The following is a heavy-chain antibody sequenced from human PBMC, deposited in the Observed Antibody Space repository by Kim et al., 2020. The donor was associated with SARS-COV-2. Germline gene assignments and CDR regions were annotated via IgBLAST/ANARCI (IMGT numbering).Heavy chain of an antibody. CDR2: IYYSGST. D-gene: IGHD6-13*01. Sequence: SETLSLTCTVSGGSISSSSYYWGWIRQPPGKGLEWIGSIYYSGSTYYNPSLKSRVTISVDTSKNQFSLKLSSVTAADTAVYYCASYSSSWYHTSDTSDYWGQGTLVTVSS. CDR1: GGSISSSSYY. J-gene: IGHJ4*02. CDR3: ASYSSSWYHTSDTSDY. V-gene: IGHV4-39*01.